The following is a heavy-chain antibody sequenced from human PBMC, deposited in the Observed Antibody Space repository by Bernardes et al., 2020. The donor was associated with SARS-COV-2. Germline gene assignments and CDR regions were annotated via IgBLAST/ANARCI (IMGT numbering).Heavy chain of an antibody. CDR3: ARGHSRSWFDD. CDR2: THSDSGT. J-gene: IGHJ4*02. D-gene: IGHD3-22*01. CDR1: GFTVSSKY. Sequence: GGSLRLSCAASGFTVSSKYMSWVRQAPGKGLEWVSSTHSDSGTNYADSVKDRFTISRENSKNILYLQMNSLRTEDTAVYYCARGHSRSWFDDWGRGTLVTVSS. V-gene: IGHV3-66*02.